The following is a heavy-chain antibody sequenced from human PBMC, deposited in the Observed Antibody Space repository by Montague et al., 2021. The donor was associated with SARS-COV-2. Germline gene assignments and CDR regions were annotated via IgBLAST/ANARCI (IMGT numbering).Heavy chain of an antibody. CDR3: ARDGLYYDRSGFSNFDY. D-gene: IGHD3-22*01. CDR1: VGSISSNNCY. CDR2: IYYSGST. Sequence: SETLSLTCTVSVGSISSNNCYWGWIRQPPGKALEWIGSIYYSGSTYYNPSLKSRVTMSVDTSENQFSLKLSSVTAADTAVYYCARDGLYYDRSGFSNFDYWGQGTLVTVSS. J-gene: IGHJ4*02. V-gene: IGHV4-39*07.